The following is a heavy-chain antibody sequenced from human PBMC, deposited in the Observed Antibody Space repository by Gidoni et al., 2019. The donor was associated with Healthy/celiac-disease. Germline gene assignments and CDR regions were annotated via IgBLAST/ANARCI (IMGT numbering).Heavy chain of an antibody. D-gene: IGHD3-22*01. CDR3: ARDNYYESSGYFGY. CDR1: GFTFRAYY. V-gene: IGHV3-11*01. CDR2: ISSSGSTI. J-gene: IGHJ4*02. Sequence: QVQLVESGGGLVQPGGSLRLSCAASGFTFRAYYMSWIRQAPGKGLEWVSYISSSGSTIYYADAVKGRCTISRDNAKNSLYLQMNSLRAEDTAVYYCARDNYYESSGYFGYWGQGTLVTVSS.